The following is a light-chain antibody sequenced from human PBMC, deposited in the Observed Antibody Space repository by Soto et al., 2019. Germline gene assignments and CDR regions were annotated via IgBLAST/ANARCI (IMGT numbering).Light chain of an antibody. CDR1: QSVSSSY. CDR2: GAS. Sequence: PSAEPLSPKEGATLSCRASQSVSSSYLAWYQQKPGQAPRLLIYGASTRATGIPARFSGSGSGTEFTLTISSLQSEDFAVYSCQLSTNRLPTFAQGTRLEIK. CDR3: QLSTNRLPT. V-gene: IGKV3-15*01. J-gene: IGKJ5*01.